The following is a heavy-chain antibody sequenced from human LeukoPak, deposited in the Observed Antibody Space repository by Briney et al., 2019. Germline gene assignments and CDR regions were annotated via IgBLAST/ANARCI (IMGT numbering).Heavy chain of an antibody. D-gene: IGHD3-3*01. CDR1: GGSFSSYY. CDR3: ARNPYYDFWSGYYHNWFDP. Sequence: SETLSLTCTVSGGSFSSYYWSWIRQPPGKGLEWIGYIYYSGSTNYNPSLKSRVTISVDTSKNQFSLKLSSVTAADTAVYYCARNPYYDFWSGYYHNWFDPWGQGTLVTVSS. CDR2: IYYSGST. V-gene: IGHV4-59*01. J-gene: IGHJ5*02.